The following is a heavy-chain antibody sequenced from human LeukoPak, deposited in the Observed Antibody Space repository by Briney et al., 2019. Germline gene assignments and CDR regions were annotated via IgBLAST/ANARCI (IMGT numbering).Heavy chain of an antibody. J-gene: IGHJ4*02. Sequence: SETLSLTCTVSGGSISSYYWSWIRQPPGKGLEWIGYIYYSGTTNYNPSLKSRVTISVDTSKNQFSLKLYSVTAADTALYYCAGGSRAAAANFDYWGQGTLVTVSS. CDR3: AGGSRAAAANFDY. D-gene: IGHD6-13*01. CDR1: GGSISSYY. CDR2: IYYSGTT. V-gene: IGHV4-59*01.